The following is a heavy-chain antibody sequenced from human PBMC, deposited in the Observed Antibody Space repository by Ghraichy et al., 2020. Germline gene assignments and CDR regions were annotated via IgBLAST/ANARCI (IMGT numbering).Heavy chain of an antibody. D-gene: IGHD3-10*01. Sequence: GGSLRLSCAASGFTFSSYAMSWVRQAPGKGLEWVSAISGSGGSTYYADSVKGRFTISRDNSKNTLYLQMNSLRAEDTAVYYCAKDTMVRGYPDYYYGMDVWGQGTTVTVSS. CDR2: ISGSGGST. J-gene: IGHJ6*02. V-gene: IGHV3-23*01. CDR3: AKDTMVRGYPDYYYGMDV. CDR1: GFTFSSYA.